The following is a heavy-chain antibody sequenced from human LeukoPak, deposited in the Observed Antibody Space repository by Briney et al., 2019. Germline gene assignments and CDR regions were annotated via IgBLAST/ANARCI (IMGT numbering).Heavy chain of an antibody. CDR3: ARARGYMGSYYGYFDH. CDR2: INPNSGGT. CDR1: GYTFTGYY. D-gene: IGHD1-26*01. Sequence: ASVKVSCKSSGYTFTGYYMHRVRQPPGQGLEWMGWINPNSGGTDYAQKFQGWVTMTRDTSISTAYMELSRLRSDDTAVYYCARARGYMGSYYGYFDHSGQGTLVTVSS. V-gene: IGHV1-2*04. J-gene: IGHJ4*02.